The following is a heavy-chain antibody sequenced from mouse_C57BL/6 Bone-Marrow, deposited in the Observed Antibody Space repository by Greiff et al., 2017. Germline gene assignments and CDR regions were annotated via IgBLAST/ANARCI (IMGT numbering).Heavy chain of an antibody. V-gene: IGHV7-1*01. CDR2: SRNKANDYTT. CDR3: ARDDYGSGFDY. CDR1: GFTFSDFY. Sequence: EVQGVESGGGLVQSGRSLRLSCATSGFTFSDFYMEWVRQAPGKGLEWIAASRNKANDYTTEYSASVKGRFIVSRDTSQSILYLQMNALRAEDTAIYYCARDDYGSGFDYWGQGTTLTVSS. J-gene: IGHJ2*01. D-gene: IGHD1-1*01.